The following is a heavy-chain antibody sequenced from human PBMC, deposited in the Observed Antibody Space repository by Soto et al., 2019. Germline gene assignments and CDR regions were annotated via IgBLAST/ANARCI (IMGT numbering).Heavy chain of an antibody. CDR1: GFSVSSNY. Sequence: GGSLRLSCAAAGFSVSSNYMTWVRQAPGKGLEWVSVIYSGGSTYYADSVKGRFTISRDNSKNTLHLQMNSLRAEDTAVYYCARGSGSLYYFDFWGRGTLVTVSS. D-gene: IGHD1-26*01. J-gene: IGHJ4*02. CDR2: IYSGGST. CDR3: ARGSGSLYYFDF. V-gene: IGHV3-53*01.